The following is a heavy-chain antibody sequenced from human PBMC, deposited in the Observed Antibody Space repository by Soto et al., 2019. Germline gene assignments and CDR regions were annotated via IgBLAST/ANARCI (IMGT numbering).Heavy chain of an antibody. CDR3: ASIYCSSTSCYAYYYYYYGMDV. CDR1: GFTFSSYA. D-gene: IGHD2-2*01. V-gene: IGHV3-23*01. J-gene: IGHJ6*02. CDR2: ISGSGGST. Sequence: GGSLRLSCAASGFTFSSYAMSWVRQAPGKGLEWVSAISGSGGSTYYEDSVKGRLTISRDNSKNTLYLQMNSLRAEDTAVYYCASIYCSSTSCYAYYYYYYGMDVWGQGTTVTVSS.